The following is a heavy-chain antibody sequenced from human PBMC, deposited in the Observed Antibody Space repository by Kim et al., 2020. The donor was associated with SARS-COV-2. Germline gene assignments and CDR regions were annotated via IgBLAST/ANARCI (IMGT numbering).Heavy chain of an antibody. Sequence: GGSLRLSCAASGFTFNTYGMHWVHQAPGKGLEWVAVISYDGSNKYYADSVKGRFTISRDNSKNTLYLQMNSLRIEVTAVCYFAKSFSGGYFGLDYCGQGNLVSVS. CDR1: GFTFNTYG. V-gene: IGHV3-30*18. D-gene: IGHD1-26*01. J-gene: IGHJ4*02. CDR2: ISYDGSNK. CDR3: AKSFSGGYFGLDY.